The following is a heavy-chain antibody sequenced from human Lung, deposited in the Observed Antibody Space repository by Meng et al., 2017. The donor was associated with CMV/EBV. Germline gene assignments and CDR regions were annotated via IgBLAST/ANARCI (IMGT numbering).Heavy chain of an antibody. CDR3: AHTPDGSYGDYPFDY. Sequence: GFSLSTSGVGVGWIRQPPGQALEWLALIYWDDDKRYSPSLKSRLTITKDTSKNQVVLTMTNMDPVDTATYYCAHTPDGSYGDYPFDYWGQGTLVTVSS. V-gene: IGHV2-5*02. J-gene: IGHJ4*02. CDR2: IYWDDDK. CDR1: GFSLSTSGVG. D-gene: IGHD4-17*01.